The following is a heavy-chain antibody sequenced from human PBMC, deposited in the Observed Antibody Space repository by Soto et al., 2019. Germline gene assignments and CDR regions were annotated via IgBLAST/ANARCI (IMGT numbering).Heavy chain of an antibody. CDR3: AKERVSTTMVRGVIGFYDY. V-gene: IGHV3-23*01. D-gene: IGHD3-10*01. J-gene: IGHJ4*02. CDR1: GFTFSSCA. Sequence: GGSLRLSCAASGFTFSSCAMSWVRQAPGKGLEWVSAISGSGGSTYYADSVKGRFTISRDNSKNTLYLQMNSLRAEDTAVYYCAKERVSTTMVRGVIGFYDYWGQGTLVTVSS. CDR2: ISGSGGST.